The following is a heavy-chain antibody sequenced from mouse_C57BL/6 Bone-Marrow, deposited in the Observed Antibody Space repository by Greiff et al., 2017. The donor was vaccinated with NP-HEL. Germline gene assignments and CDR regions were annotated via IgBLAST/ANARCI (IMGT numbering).Heavy chain of an antibody. CDR3: AKITTVVPTYAMDY. J-gene: IGHJ4*01. CDR2: IWSGGST. V-gene: IGHV2-4*01. CDR1: GFSLTSYG. Sequence: VKLVESGPGLVQPSQSLSITCTVSGFSLTSYGVHWVRQPPGKGLEWLGVIWSGGSTDYNAAFISRLSISKDNSKSQVFFKMNSLQADDTAIYYCAKITTVVPTYAMDYWGQGTSVTVSS. D-gene: IGHD1-1*01.